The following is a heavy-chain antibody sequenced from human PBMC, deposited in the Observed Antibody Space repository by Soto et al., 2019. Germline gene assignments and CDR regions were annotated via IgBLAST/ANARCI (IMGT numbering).Heavy chain of an antibody. J-gene: IGHJ4*02. V-gene: IGHV3-23*01. D-gene: IGHD6-19*01. CDR1: GFSFITHA. CDR3: EKGDSSGRPDFDH. Sequence: GWSXSLSCSASGFSFITHAMVGVGQAPGKGLESVSTISATDGGTYYADYVTGRFTISRYNSKNTLSLQMNSMRADDKAVYYCEKGDSSGRPDFDHWGKGTLGTLSS. CDR2: ISATDGGT.